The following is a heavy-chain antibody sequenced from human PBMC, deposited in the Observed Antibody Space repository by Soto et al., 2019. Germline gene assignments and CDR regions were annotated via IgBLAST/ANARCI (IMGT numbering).Heavy chain of an antibody. J-gene: IGHJ5*02. CDR1: GGSISSGGYY. D-gene: IGHD3-10*01. Sequence: SETLSLTCTVSGGSISSGGYYWSWIRQHPGKGLEWIGYIYYSGSTYYNPSLKSRVTISVDTSKNQFSLKLSSVTAADTAVYYCARDQMVRGVRRFDPWGQGTLVTVSS. V-gene: IGHV4-31*03. CDR2: IYYSGST. CDR3: ARDQMVRGVRRFDP.